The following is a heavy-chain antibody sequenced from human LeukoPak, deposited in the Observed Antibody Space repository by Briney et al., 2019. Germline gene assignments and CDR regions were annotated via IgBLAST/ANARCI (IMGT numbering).Heavy chain of an antibody. CDR3: AKSKGDHYDSSWAFDI. V-gene: IGHV3-23*01. CDR2: ISGSGGST. D-gene: IGHD3-22*01. Sequence: PGGSLRLSCAASGFTFSSYAMSWVRQAPGKGLEWVSAISGSGGSTYYADSVKGRFTISRDNSKNTLYLQMNSLRAEDTAVYYCAKSKGDHYDSSWAFDIWGQGTMVTVSS. CDR1: GFTFSSYA. J-gene: IGHJ3*02.